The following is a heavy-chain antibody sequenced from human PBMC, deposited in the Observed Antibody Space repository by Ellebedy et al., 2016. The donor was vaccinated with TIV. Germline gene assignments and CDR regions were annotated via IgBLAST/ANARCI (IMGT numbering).Heavy chain of an antibody. J-gene: IGHJ6*02. D-gene: IGHD3-16*01. CDR1: GFTFSRYD. CDR2: IDNAGDT. V-gene: IGHV3-13*01. CDR3: TRFEIISGGGYGMDV. Sequence: GGSLRLXXAASGFTFSRYDMHWVRQSTRKGLEWVASIDNAGDTYYPGSVKGRFTISRENAKNSLYLQMNSLRVKDTAVYYCTRFEIISGGGYGMDVWGQGTTVTVTS.